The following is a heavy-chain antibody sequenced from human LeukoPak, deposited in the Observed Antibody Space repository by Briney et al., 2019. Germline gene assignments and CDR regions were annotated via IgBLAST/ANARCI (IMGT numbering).Heavy chain of an antibody. D-gene: IGHD3-22*01. CDR3: AKLPDYDSSGYYAFDI. V-gene: IGHV3-30*18. Sequence: QPGRSLRLSCAASGFTFSSYGMHWVRQAPGKGLEWVAVISYDGRNKYYADSVRGRFTIPRDNSKNTLYLQMNSLRAEDTAVYYCAKLPDYDSSGYYAFDIWGQGTMVTVSS. CDR1: GFTFSSYG. J-gene: IGHJ3*02. CDR2: ISYDGRNK.